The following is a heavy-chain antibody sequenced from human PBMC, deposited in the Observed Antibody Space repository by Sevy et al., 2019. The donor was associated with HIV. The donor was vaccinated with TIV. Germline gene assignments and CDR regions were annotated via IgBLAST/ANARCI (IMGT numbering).Heavy chain of an antibody. CDR3: AGCSGGSSAWFDP. CDR2: ISSSSSYT. CDR1: GFTFSDYY. D-gene: IGHD2-15*01. Sequence: GGSLRLSCAASGFTFSDYYMSWIRQAPGKGLEWVSYISSSSSYTNYADSVKGRFTISRDNAKNSLYLQMNSLRAEDTAVYYSAGCSGGSSAWFDPWGQGTLVTVSS. V-gene: IGHV3-11*06. J-gene: IGHJ5*02.